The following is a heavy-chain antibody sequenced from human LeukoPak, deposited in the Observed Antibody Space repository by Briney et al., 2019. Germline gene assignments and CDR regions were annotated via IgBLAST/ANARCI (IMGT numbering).Heavy chain of an antibody. D-gene: IGHD6-19*01. CDR2: IYYSGST. V-gene: IGHV4-39*07. J-gene: IGHJ4*02. CDR1: GGSISSSSYY. Sequence: SETLSLTCTVSGGSISSSSYYWGWVRQPPGKGLEWIGSIYYSGSTYYNPSLKSRVTISVDTSKNQFSLKLSSVTAADTAVYYCARRYSSGYHFDYWGQGTLVTVSS. CDR3: ARRYSSGYHFDY.